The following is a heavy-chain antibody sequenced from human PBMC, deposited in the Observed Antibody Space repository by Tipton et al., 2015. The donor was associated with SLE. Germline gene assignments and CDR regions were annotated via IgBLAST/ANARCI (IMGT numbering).Heavy chain of an antibody. CDR3: ATTLRYCRGSTCYSAGLFDY. D-gene: IGHD2-15*01. CDR1: GFSISSSSYT. V-gene: IGHV4-39*01. J-gene: IGHJ4*02. Sequence: GLVKPSETLSLTCTVSGFSISSSSYTWGWIRQPPGKGLEWIGTIHYSGTTYYNPSLRSRVTISVDTSKNQFSLKLSSVTAADTAVYYCATTLRYCRGSTCYSAGLFDYWGQGTLVTVSS. CDR2: IHYSGTT.